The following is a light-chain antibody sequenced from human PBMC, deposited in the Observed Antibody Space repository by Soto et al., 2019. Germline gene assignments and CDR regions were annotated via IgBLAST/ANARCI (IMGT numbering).Light chain of an antibody. CDR2: GAS. J-gene: IGKJ2*01. CDR3: QQYGSSPLYT. V-gene: IGKV3-20*01. CDR1: QSVSSSY. Sequence: EIVLTQSAGILSLSPGERATLSCRASQSVSSSYLAWYQQKPGQAPRLLIYGASGRATGIPDRFSGSGSGTDFTLTISRLEPEDFAVYYCQQYGSSPLYTFGQGTKLEIK.